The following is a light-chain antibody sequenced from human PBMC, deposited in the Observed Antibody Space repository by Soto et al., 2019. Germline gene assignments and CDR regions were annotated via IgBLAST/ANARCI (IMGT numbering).Light chain of an antibody. CDR2: DAS. V-gene: IGKV1-5*01. J-gene: IGKJ1*01. Sequence: DIQMTQSPSTLSASVGDRVTITCRASQSISSWLAWYQQKPGKAPKLLIYDASSLESGVPSRFSGSGSRTEFTHTISSLQPDDFATYYCQQYNSPTFGQGTKVEIK. CDR1: QSISSW. CDR3: QQYNSPT.